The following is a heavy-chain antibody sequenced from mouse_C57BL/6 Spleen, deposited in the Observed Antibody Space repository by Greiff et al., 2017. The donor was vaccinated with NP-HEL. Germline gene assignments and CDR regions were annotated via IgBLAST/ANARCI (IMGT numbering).Heavy chain of an antibody. V-gene: IGHV10-1*01. CDR3: VRHEGLRRDAMDY. CDR1: GFSFNTYA. Sequence: EVQLVESGGGLVQPKGSLKLSCAASGFSFNTYAMNWVRQAPGKGVEWVARIRSKSNNYATYYADSVKDRFTISRDDSESMLYLQMNNLKTEDKAMYYCVRHEGLRRDAMDYWGQGTSVTVSS. J-gene: IGHJ4*01. D-gene: IGHD2-2*01. CDR2: IRSKSNNYAT.